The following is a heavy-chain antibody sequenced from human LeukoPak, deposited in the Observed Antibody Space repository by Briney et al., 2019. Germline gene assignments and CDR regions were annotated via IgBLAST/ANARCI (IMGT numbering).Heavy chain of an antibody. V-gene: IGHV1-2*02. Sequence: ASVKVSCKASGYTFTGYYMHWVRQAPGQRLKWMGWINPNSGGTNYAQKFQGRVTMTRDTSISTAYMELSRLRSDDTAVYYCARARPYYDILTGQYYFDYWGQGTLVTVSS. J-gene: IGHJ4*02. CDR2: INPNSGGT. CDR3: ARARPYYDILTGQYYFDY. CDR1: GYTFTGYY. D-gene: IGHD3-9*01.